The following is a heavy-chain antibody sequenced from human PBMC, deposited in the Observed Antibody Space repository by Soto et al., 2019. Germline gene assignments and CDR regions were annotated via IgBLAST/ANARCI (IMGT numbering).Heavy chain of an antibody. V-gene: IGHV3-21*01. CDR3: ARDRGYSSSRGGTRADAFDI. Sequence: EVQLVESGGGRVKPGGSLRLSCAASGFTFSSYSMNWVRQAAGKGLEWVSSISSSSSYIYYADSVKGRFTISRDNAKNSLYLQMNSLRAEDTAVYYCARDRGYSSSRGGTRADAFDIWGQGTMVTVSS. CDR1: GFTFSSYS. D-gene: IGHD6-6*01. J-gene: IGHJ3*02. CDR2: ISSSSSYI.